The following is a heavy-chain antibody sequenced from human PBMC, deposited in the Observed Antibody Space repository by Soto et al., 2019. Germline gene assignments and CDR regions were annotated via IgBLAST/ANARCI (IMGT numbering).Heavy chain of an antibody. CDR2: ISNDGINK. V-gene: IGHV3-30*18. D-gene: IGHD6-6*01. J-gene: IGHJ4*02. CDR1: GFTFSSYG. CDR3: AEDRIAGRLPFDY. Sequence: WGSLRLSCAASGFTFSSYGMHWVRQAPGKGLGWVAGISNDGINKFYAEYAKGRFTISRDNSENTLYLQMNSLRAEDTAIYYCAEDRIAGRLPFDYWGQGTLVTVSS.